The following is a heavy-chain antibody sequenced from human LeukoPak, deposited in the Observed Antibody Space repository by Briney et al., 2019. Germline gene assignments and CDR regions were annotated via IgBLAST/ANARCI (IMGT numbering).Heavy chain of an antibody. CDR3: ARHGLGRGFDL. J-gene: IGHJ2*01. D-gene: IGHD3-10*01. Sequence: GGSLRLSCAASGFSFSDSWMGWLRQAPGKGPQCVANIKHDGSETYYVDSVRGRFTISRDNAKKSLYLQMNSLRGEDTAVYYCARHGLGRGFDLWGRGTLVTVSS. V-gene: IGHV3-7*01. CDR2: IKHDGSET. CDR1: GFSFSDSW.